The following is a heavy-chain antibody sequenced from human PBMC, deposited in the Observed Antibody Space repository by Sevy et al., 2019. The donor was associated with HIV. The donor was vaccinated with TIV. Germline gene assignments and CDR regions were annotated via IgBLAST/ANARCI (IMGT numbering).Heavy chain of an antibody. D-gene: IGHD2-8*01. CDR3: ARGRKTTEEWLEELDYYYGLDV. V-gene: IGHV3-30*02. CDR2: VRNDGSNK. CDR1: GFSLTTSD. Sequence: GGSLRLSCAASGFSLTTSDMHWVRQAPGKGLEWVAYVRNDGSNKYYADSVRDRFTISRDSPKNTLYLQMNSLRDEDTAIYYCARGRKTTEEWLEELDYYYGLDVWGQWTTVTDSS. J-gene: IGHJ6*02.